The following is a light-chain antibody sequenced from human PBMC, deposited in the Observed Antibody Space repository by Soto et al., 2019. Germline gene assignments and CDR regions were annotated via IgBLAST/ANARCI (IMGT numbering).Light chain of an antibody. CDR2: DAS. Sequence: IQLTQSPSSLSASVGDRVTITCRASQGIGNSLAWYQQTPGKSPKVLIYDASNLESGVPSRFSGSGSGADFTLTINNLQPEDFATYYCQQFKNYPHRTFGQGTKLEIE. CDR3: QQFKNYPHRT. V-gene: IGKV1D-13*01. J-gene: IGKJ2*01. CDR1: QGIGNS.